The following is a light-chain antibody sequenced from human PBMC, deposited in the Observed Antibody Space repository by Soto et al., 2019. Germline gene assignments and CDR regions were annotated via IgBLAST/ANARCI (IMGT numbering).Light chain of an antibody. J-gene: IGKJ1*01. Sequence: EIVLTQSPATLSLSPGERATLSCRASQSVGSTLAWYQQRPGQAHRLLIYTVSIRATGIPDRFSSRGSGTDFTLTISSLEPEDFAVYYCQQRSNWPPWTFGQGTKVEIK. V-gene: IGKV3-11*01. CDR2: TVS. CDR1: QSVGST. CDR3: QQRSNWPPWT.